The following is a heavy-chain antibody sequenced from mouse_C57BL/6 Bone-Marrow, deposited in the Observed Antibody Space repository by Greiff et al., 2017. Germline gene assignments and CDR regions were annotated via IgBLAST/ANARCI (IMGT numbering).Heavy chain of an antibody. J-gene: IGHJ1*03. Sequence: QVQLKQSGAELVRPGASVTLSCKASGYTFTDYEMHWVKQTPVHGLEWIGAIDPETGGTAYNQKFKGKAILTADKSSSTAYMELRSLTSEDSAVYYGTSGGDYWYFDVWGTGTTVTVSS. CDR3: TSGGDYWYFDV. CDR2: IDPETGGT. V-gene: IGHV1-15*01. CDR1: GYTFTDYE.